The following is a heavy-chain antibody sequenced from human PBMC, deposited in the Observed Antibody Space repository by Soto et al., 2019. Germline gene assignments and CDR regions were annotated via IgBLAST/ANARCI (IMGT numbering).Heavy chain of an antibody. Sequence: ASETLSLTCTVSGGSISSDGYYWSWLRQHPGKGLERIGYISYSGITYYNSSLKTRLAISVDTSENQFSLMLHSVTASDTAVYSCALRRRGLYYFVNWGQGTLVTVSS. V-gene: IGHV4-31*03. CDR2: ISYSGIT. J-gene: IGHJ4*02. D-gene: IGHD4-17*01. CDR1: GGSISSDGYY. CDR3: ALRRRGLYYFVN.